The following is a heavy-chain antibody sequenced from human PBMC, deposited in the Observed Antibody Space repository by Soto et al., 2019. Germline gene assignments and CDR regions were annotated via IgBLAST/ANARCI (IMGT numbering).Heavy chain of an antibody. V-gene: IGHV3-20*04. J-gene: IGHJ3*02. CDR2: INWNGGST. D-gene: IGHD3-22*01. CDR3: ARESSLYFFYSCGYHPDPFYI. CDR1: GFTFDDYG. Sequence: LRLSCAASGFTFDDYGMSWVRQAPGKGLEWVSGINWNGGSTGYVDSVKGRFTISRDNAKNSLYLQMNSLRAEDTALYYCARESSLYFFYSCGYHPDPFYIWSQRTFVTVS.